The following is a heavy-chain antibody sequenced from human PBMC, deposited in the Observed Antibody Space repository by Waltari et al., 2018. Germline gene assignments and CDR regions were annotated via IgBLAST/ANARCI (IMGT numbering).Heavy chain of an antibody. D-gene: IGHD6-19*01. CDR3: ARQFSSGWYSEY. V-gene: IGHV4-34*01. Sequence: QVQLQQWGAGLLKPSETLSLTCAVHGGSFGGYSWSWIRQPPGKGLEWIGEINHSGSTNYNPSLKSRVTISVDTSKNQFSLKVSSVTAADTAVYYCARQFSSGWYSEYWGQGTLVTVSS. J-gene: IGHJ4*02. CDR2: INHSGST. CDR1: GGSFGGYS.